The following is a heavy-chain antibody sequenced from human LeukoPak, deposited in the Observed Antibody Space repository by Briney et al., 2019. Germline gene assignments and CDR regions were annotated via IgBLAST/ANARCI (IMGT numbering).Heavy chain of an antibody. Sequence: ASVKVSCKVSGYTLTELSMHWVRQAPGKGLEWMGGFDPEDGETIYAQKFQGRVTMTEDTSTDTAYMELSSLRSEDTAVYYCATFGQGVIITDAFDIWGQGAMVTVSS. D-gene: IGHD3-10*01. CDR2: FDPEDGET. V-gene: IGHV1-24*01. CDR3: ATFGQGVIITDAFDI. J-gene: IGHJ3*02. CDR1: GYTLTELS.